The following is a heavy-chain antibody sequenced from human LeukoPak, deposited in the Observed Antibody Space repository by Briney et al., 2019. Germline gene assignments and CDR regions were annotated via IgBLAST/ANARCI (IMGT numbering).Heavy chain of an antibody. CDR1: GGSISSSSYY. D-gene: IGHD1-14*01. Sequence: KPSETLSHTCIDSGGSISSSSYYWGRIRQPPGKGLEWIGSIYYSGSTYYNPSLKSRVTISVDTSKNQFSLKLSSVTAADTAVYYCARRPGHGSETRFDPWGQGTLVTVSS. V-gene: IGHV4-39*01. J-gene: IGHJ5*02. CDR3: ARRPGHGSETRFDP. CDR2: IYYSGST.